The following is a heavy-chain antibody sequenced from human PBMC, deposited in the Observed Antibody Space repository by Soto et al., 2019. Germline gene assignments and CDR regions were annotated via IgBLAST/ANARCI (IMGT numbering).Heavy chain of an antibody. CDR3: ARRVLSWYEPYYYGMDV. CDR2: IYYSGST. V-gene: IGHV4-39*01. J-gene: IGHJ6*02. D-gene: IGHD6-13*01. Sequence: SETLSLTCTVSGGSISSSSYYWGWIRQPPGKGLEWIGSIYYSGSTYYNPSLKSRVTISVDTSKNQFSLKLSSVTAADTAVYYCARRVLSWYEPYYYGMDVWGQGTTVTVSS. CDR1: GGSISSSSYY.